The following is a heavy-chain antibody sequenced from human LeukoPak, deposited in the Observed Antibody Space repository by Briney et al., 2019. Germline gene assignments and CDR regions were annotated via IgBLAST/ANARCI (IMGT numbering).Heavy chain of an antibody. D-gene: IGHD3-22*01. CDR1: GFTFSDYY. V-gene: IGHV3-11*01. CDR2: ISSSGSTI. CDR3: ARANTDYYDSSGYYYQGY. Sequence: GGSLRLSCAASGFTFSDYYMSWIRQAPGKGLEWVSYISSSGSTIYYADSLKGRFTISRDNAKNSLYLQMNSLRAEDTAVYYCARANTDYYDSSGYYYQGYWGQETLVTVSS. J-gene: IGHJ4*02.